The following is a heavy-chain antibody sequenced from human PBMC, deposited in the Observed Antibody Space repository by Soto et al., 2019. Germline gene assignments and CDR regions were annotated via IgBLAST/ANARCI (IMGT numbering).Heavy chain of an antibody. CDR1: GFSISTFW. V-gene: IGHV3-7*05. CDR2: IKEDGSVQ. Sequence: EVQLVESGGGLVQPGGSLRLSCAASGFSISTFWMTWVRQGPGKGLEWVANIKEDGSVQYYVDSAEGRFTISRDNAKNSLFLQLNSLRADDTAVYYCARGRGFLKFYFYYGVDVWGQGTTVTVSS. J-gene: IGHJ6*02. CDR3: ARGRGFLKFYFYYGVDV.